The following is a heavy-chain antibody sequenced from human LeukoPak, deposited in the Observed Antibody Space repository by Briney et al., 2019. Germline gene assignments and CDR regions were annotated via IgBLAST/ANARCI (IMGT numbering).Heavy chain of an antibody. CDR2: ISSSSSYI. CDR1: GGSISSSLYY. D-gene: IGHD5-18*01. V-gene: IGHV3-21*01. CDR3: ARDGDRAMVGSWFDP. J-gene: IGHJ5*02. Sequence: ETLSLTCTVSGGSISSSLYYWGWIRQPPGKGLEWVSSISSSSSYIYYADSVKGQFTISRDNAKNSLYLQMNSLRAEDTAVYYCARDGDRAMVGSWFDPWGQGTLVTVSS.